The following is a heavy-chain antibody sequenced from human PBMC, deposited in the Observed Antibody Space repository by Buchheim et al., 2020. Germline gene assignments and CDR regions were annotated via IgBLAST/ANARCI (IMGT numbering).Heavy chain of an antibody. CDR1: GYTFTAYY. Sequence: QVQLVQSGAEVKEPGASVRVSCEASGYTFTAYYMHWVRQAPGQGLEWLGWINPNSGGTNYAQKFQDRVTMTRDTSISTGYMELDRLTSDDTAVYYCARDVGSGYSGGDYWGRGTL. CDR3: ARDVGSGYSGGDY. J-gene: IGHJ4*02. CDR2: INPNSGGT. D-gene: IGHD6-19*01. V-gene: IGHV1-2*02.